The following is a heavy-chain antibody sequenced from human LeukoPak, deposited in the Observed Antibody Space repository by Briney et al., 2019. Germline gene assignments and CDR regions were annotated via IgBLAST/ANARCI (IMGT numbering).Heavy chain of an antibody. CDR3: AREPRQIAAAKINWFDP. V-gene: IGHV3-21*01. D-gene: IGHD6-13*01. J-gene: IGHJ5*02. CDR1: GFTFSSYS. Sequence: GALRLSCAASGFTFSSYSMNWVRQAPGKGLEWVSSISSSSSYIYYADSVRGRFTISRDNAKNSLYLQMNSLRAEDTAVYYCAREPRQIAAAKINWFDPWGQGTLVTVSS. CDR2: ISSSSSYI.